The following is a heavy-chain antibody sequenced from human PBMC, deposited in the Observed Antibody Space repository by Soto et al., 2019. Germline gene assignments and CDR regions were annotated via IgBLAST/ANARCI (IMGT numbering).Heavy chain of an antibody. V-gene: IGHV1-69*08. D-gene: IGHD2-2*01. CDR1: GGTFSSYT. CDR3: ARDRPDCSSTSCSLYSYYYYMDV. CDR2: IIPILGIA. J-gene: IGHJ6*03. Sequence: QVQLVQSGAEVKKPGSSVKVSCKASGGTFSSYTISWVRQAPGQGLECMGRIIPILGIANSAQKVQGRVTITADKSTSTAHMELSSLRYEDTAVYYCARDRPDCSSTSCSLYSYYYYMDVWGKGTTVTVSS.